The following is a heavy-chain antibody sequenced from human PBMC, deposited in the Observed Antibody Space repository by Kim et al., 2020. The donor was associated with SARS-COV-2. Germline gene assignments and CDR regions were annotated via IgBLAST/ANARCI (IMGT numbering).Heavy chain of an antibody. CDR3: TTEEGTFDN. Sequence: TRNDADSLKGRLTITRDNAKNALYLQRNSLRAEDTAIYYCTTEEGTFDNWGQGTLVTVSS. J-gene: IGHJ4*02. V-gene: IGHV3-48*01. CDR2: TR.